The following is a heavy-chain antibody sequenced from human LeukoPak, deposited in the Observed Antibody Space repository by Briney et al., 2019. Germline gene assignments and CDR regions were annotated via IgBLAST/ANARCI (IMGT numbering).Heavy chain of an antibody. CDR2: IYHSGST. CDR3: ARHPSNYYDSSGYFGCFDP. J-gene: IGHJ5*02. CDR1: GGSISSSNW. V-gene: IGHV4-4*02. D-gene: IGHD3-22*01. Sequence: SETLSLTCAVSGGSISSSNWWSWVRQPPGKGLEWIGEIYHSGSTNYNPSLKSRVTISVDKSKNQFSLKLSSVTAADTAVYYCARHPSNYYDSSGYFGCFDPWGQGTLVTVSS.